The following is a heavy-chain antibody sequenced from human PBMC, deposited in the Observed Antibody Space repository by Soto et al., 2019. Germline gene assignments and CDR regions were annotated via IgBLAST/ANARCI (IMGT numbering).Heavy chain of an antibody. V-gene: IGHV5-10-1*01. CDR2: IDPSDSYT. CDR3: ATAHLYSSSWYPVPYYYYYYGMDV. Sequence: GEALKISCKGSGYSFTSYWISWVRQMPGKGLEWMGRIDPSDSYTNYSPSFQGHVTISADKSISTAYLQWSSLKASDTAMYYCATAHLYSSSWYPVPYYYYYYGMDVWGQGTTVTVSS. D-gene: IGHD6-13*01. CDR1: GYSFTSYW. J-gene: IGHJ6*02.